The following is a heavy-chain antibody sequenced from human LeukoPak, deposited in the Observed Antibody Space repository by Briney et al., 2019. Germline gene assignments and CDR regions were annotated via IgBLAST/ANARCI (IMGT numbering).Heavy chain of an antibody. CDR3: ARVGTGDGYYPNSGGYFDY. J-gene: IGHJ4*02. D-gene: IGHD5-24*01. V-gene: IGHV3-64*01. Sequence: GGSLRLSCAASGFTFSSYAMQWVRQAPGKGLEYVSAISSNGGSTYYANSVKGRFTISRDNSKNSLYLQMGSLRAEDMAVYYCARVGTGDGYYPNSGGYFDYWGQGTLVTVSS. CDR1: GFTFSSYA. CDR2: ISSNGGST.